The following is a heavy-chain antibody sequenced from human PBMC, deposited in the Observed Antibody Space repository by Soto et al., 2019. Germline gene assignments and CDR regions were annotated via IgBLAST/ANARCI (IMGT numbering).Heavy chain of an antibody. CDR3: ARDGGL. V-gene: IGHV1-69*13. J-gene: IGHJ4*02. D-gene: IGHD3-16*01. CDR1: GGTFSSYA. CDR2: IIPIFGTA. Sequence: VASVKVPCKSSGGTFSSYAISWVRQGPGQGLEWMGGIIPIFGTANYAQKFQGRVTITADESTSTAYMELSSLRSEDTAVYYCARDGGLWGQGTLVTVSS.